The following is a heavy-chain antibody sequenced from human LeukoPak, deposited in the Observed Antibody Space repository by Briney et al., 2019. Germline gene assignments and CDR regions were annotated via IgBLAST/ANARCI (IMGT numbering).Heavy chain of an antibody. CDR3: ARNWGLDY. V-gene: IGHV3-23*01. Sequence: GGSLRLSCAASGFTFSSYAMSWVRQAPGKGLEWVSVISGSGDSTCYADSAKGRFTISRDNSKNTLYLQMNSLRVEDTAVYYCARNWGLDYWGQGTLVTVSS. D-gene: IGHD7-27*01. CDR1: GFTFSSYA. J-gene: IGHJ4*02. CDR2: ISGSGDST.